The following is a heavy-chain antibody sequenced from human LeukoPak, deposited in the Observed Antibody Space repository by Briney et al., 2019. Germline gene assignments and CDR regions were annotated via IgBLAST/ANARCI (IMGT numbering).Heavy chain of an antibody. J-gene: IGHJ4*02. Sequence: SETLSLTCAVHGGSFSGYYWSWIRQPPGKGLEWIGEINHSGSTNYNPSLKSRVTISVDTSKNQFSLKLSSVTAADTAVYYCARVVPAAMSYWGQGTLVTVS. CDR3: ARVVPAAMSY. CDR2: INHSGST. V-gene: IGHV4-34*01. CDR1: GGSFSGYY. D-gene: IGHD2-2*01.